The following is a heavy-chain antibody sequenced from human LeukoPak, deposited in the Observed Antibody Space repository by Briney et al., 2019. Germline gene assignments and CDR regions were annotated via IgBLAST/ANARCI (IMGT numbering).Heavy chain of an antibody. Sequence: GGSLRLSCAASGFTFGGYTMHWVRRRPGKGLEWVSLISWDGGSTYYADSVKGRFTISRDNSKNSLYLQMNSLRKEDTAFYYCAKGGYDYVWGSFPDYWGRGTLVTVSS. D-gene: IGHD3-16*01. CDR3: AKGGYDYVWGSFPDY. V-gene: IGHV3-43*01. CDR1: GFTFGGYT. J-gene: IGHJ4*02. CDR2: ISWDGGST.